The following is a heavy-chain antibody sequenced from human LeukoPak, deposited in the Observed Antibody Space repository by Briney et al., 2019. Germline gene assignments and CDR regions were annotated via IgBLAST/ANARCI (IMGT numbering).Heavy chain of an antibody. CDR3: ARLHYSGWYAWFDP. D-gene: IGHD6-13*01. CDR2: IYTSGST. J-gene: IGHJ5*02. Sequence: PSQTLSLTCTVSGGSISSGSYYWSWIRQPAGKGLEWIGRIYTSGSTNYNPSLKRRVTISVDTSKNQFSLKLSSVTAADTAVYYCARLHYSGWYAWFDPWGQGTLVTVSS. V-gene: IGHV4-61*02. CDR1: GGSISSGSYY.